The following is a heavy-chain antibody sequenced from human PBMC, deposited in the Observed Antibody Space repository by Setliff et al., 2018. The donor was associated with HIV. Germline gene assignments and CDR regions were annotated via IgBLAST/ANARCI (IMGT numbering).Heavy chain of an antibody. D-gene: IGHD4-17*01. CDR3: ARDIATVATPDRAD. J-gene: IGHJ4*02. CDR1: GGSITSGSYY. V-gene: IGHV4-61*10. Sequence: PSETLSLTCSVSGGSITSGSYYWIWIRQPAGKGLEWIGHIYSSGATNYNPSLKSRVFISADTSKNQFSLKLSSVTAADTAVYYCARDIATVATPDRADWGQGTLVTVSS. CDR2: IYSSGAT.